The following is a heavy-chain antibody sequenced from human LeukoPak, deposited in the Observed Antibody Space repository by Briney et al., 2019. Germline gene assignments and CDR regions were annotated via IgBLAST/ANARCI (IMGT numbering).Heavy chain of an antibody. J-gene: IGHJ6*02. V-gene: IGHV3-23*01. CDR3: AKSRIAAADYYGMDV. CDR2: ISGSGGST. D-gene: IGHD6-13*01. Sequence: GGSLRLSCAASGFTFSSYAMSWVRQAPGKGLEWVSAISGSGGSTYYADSVKGRFTISRDNSKSTLYLQMNSLRAEDTAVYYCAKSRIAAADYYGMDVWGQGTTVTVSS. CDR1: GFTFSSYA.